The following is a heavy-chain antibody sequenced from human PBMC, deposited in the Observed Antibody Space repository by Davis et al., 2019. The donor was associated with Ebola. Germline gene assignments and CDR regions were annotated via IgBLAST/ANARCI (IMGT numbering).Heavy chain of an antibody. V-gene: IGHV1-3*01. J-gene: IGHJ4*02. D-gene: IGHD3/OR15-3a*01. CDR2: INAGNGNT. CDR3: ARDFGLGPIDY. CDR1: GYTFTSYA. Sequence: ASVKVSCKASGYTFTSYAMHWVRQAPGQKLEWMGWINAGNGNTKYSQKFQGRVTITRDTSASTAYMELSSLRSEDTAVYYCARDFGLGPIDYWGQGTLVTVSS.